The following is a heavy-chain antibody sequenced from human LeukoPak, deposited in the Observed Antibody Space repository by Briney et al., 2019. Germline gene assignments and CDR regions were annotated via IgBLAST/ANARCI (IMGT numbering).Heavy chain of an antibody. Sequence: AASVTVSFKASGYTFTRYAFSWVRQAPGQGLEWLGWISAYNRNTIYAQKFQGRVTLTTDTPTSTAHMELGNLGSDDTAVYYCARDRRWDLERGVVYFDYWGQGTLVTVSS. CDR1: GYTFTRYA. CDR3: ARDRRWDLERGVVYFDY. D-gene: IGHD4-23*01. V-gene: IGHV1-18*01. J-gene: IGHJ4*02. CDR2: ISAYNRNT.